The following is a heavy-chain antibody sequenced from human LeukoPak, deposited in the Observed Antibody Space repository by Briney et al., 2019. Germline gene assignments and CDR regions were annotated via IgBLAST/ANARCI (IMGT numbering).Heavy chain of an antibody. V-gene: IGHV1-8*01. J-gene: IGHJ4*02. Sequence: GASVKVSCKASGYTFTTYDINWVRQATGQGLERMGWMNPHSGNTGYAQKFQGRVAMTRDTSINTAYMELSSLTSDDTAVYYCTRAPIPGNFWGQGTLVTVSS. CDR3: TRAPIPGNF. D-gene: IGHD3-10*01. CDR1: GYTFTTYD. CDR2: MNPHSGNT.